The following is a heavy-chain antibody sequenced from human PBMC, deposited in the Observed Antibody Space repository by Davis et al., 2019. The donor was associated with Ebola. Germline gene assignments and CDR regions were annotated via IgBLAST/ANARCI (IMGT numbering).Heavy chain of an antibody. CDR1: GFTFSGSA. J-gene: IGHJ5*02. CDR3: IKPRAGAQGMDWFDP. CDR2: IRSKANTYST. D-gene: IGHD6-19*01. V-gene: IGHV3-73*01. Sequence: GESLKISCAASGFTFSGSAMHWVRQASGKGLEWVGRIRSKANTYSTTYAASVRGRFTISRDDSKDTAYLQMNSLKTEDTAVYYCIKPRAGAQGMDWFDPWGQGTLVTVSS.